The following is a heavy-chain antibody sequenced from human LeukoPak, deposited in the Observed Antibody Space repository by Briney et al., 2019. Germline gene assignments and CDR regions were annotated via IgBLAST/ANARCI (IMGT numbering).Heavy chain of an antibody. D-gene: IGHD6-13*01. CDR3: ARLAAAVDY. V-gene: IGHV4-39*01. CDR2: IYYSGST. J-gene: IGHJ4*02. CDR1: GGSISSSSYY. Sequence: PSETLSLTCTVSGGSISSSSYYWGWIRQPPGKGLEWIGSIYYSGSTYYNPSLKSRVTISVDTSKNQFSLKLSFVTAADTAVYYCARLAAAVDYWGQGTLVTVSS.